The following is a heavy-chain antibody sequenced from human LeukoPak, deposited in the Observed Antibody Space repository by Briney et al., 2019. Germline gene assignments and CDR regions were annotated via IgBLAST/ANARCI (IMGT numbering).Heavy chain of an antibody. V-gene: IGHV3-74*01. J-gene: IGHJ5*02. CDR3: ARVALYYDSSGFSFDP. CDR1: GFTFDDYA. D-gene: IGHD3-22*01. Sequence: PSGGSLRLSCVASGFTFDDYAMHWVRQAPGKGLVWVSRINSDGSSTSYADSVKGRFTISRDNAKNTLYLQMNSLRAEDTAVYYCARVALYYDSSGFSFDPWGQGTLVTVSS. CDR2: INSDGSST.